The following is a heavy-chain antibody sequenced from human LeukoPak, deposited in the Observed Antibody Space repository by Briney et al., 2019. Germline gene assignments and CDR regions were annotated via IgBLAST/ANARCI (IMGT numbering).Heavy chain of an antibody. Sequence: SQTLSLTCAVYGGSFSGYYWSWIRQPPGKGLEWIGEINHSGSTNYNPSLKSRVTISVDTSKNQFPLKLSSVTAADTAVYYCARGLGGPSSTRGYMDVWGKGTTVTVSS. J-gene: IGHJ6*03. CDR1: GGSFSGYY. V-gene: IGHV4-34*01. D-gene: IGHD2-2*01. CDR2: INHSGST. CDR3: ARGLGGPSSTRGYMDV.